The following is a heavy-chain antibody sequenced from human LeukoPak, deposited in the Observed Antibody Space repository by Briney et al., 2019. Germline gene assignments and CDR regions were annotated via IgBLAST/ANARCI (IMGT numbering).Heavy chain of an antibody. D-gene: IGHD6-19*01. Sequence: GGSLRLSCASSGFTFISYAMSWVRQAPGKGLDLVSAISGRGGSTCDAYSVKGRFTISRDNSKNMLYLKMNSMRAEDTAVYYCAKGAVAAPPPYNWFDPWGQGTLVTVSS. CDR1: GFTFISYA. CDR2: ISGRGGST. J-gene: IGHJ5*02. CDR3: AKGAVAAPPPYNWFDP. V-gene: IGHV3-23*01.